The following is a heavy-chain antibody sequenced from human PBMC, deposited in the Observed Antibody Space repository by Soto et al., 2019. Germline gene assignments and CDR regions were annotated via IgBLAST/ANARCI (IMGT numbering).Heavy chain of an antibody. Sequence: QVQVQQWGAGLLKPSETLSLTCTISGGSFTTYYWTWIRQPPGMGLEWIGDINHGGTINYNPSLSRRQTKSLDPSKNQFSLRLGSVTAADTAVYFCASRPARDYYDSSGYVDCWGQGTLVTVSS. V-gene: IGHV4-34*01. J-gene: IGHJ4*02. CDR2: INHGGTI. CDR1: GGSFTTYY. D-gene: IGHD3-22*01. CDR3: ASRPARDYYDSSGYVDC.